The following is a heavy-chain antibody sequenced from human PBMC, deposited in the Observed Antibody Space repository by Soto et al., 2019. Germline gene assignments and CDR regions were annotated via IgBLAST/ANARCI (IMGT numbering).Heavy chain of an antibody. CDR1: GFTFSSYW. Sequence: GGSLRLSCAASGFTFSSYWMSWVRQAPGKGLEWVANIKQDGSEKYYVDSVKGRFTISRDNAKNSLYLQMNSLRAEDTAVYYCARDLDDSSVYYQDYWGQGTLVTVSS. V-gene: IGHV3-7*05. J-gene: IGHJ4*02. CDR2: IKQDGSEK. CDR3: ARDLDDSSVYYQDY. D-gene: IGHD3-22*01.